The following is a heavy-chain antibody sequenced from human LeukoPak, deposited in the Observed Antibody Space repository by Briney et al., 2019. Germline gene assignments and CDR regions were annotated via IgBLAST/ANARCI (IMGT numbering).Heavy chain of an antibody. V-gene: IGHV3-21*01. CDR3: TRDATYYLRYGYFDY. CDR2: INNVASHI. D-gene: IGHD2/OR15-2a*01. J-gene: IGHJ4*02. Sequence: PGGSLRLSCAASGFSISSSAMNWVGQAPGKGLEWVSSINNVASHIYYAGSVRGRFTISRDNAKNSVYLQMNSLRAEDTAVYYCTRDATYYLRYGYFDYWGQGTLVTVSS. CDR1: GFSISSSA.